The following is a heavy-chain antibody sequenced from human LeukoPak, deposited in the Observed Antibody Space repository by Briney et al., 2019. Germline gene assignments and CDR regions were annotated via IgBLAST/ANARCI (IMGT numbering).Heavy chain of an antibody. V-gene: IGHV3-73*01. CDR1: GFTFSGSA. CDR2: IRSKANSYAT. Sequence: PGGSLRLSCAASGFTFSGSAIHWVRQASGKGLEWVGRIRSKANSYATSSAASVQGRFTISSDDSKNTAYLQMNSLKTEDTGVYYCTTSYYFGSENTWGYWGQGTLVTVSS. D-gene: IGHD3-10*01. CDR3: TTSYYFGSENTWGY. J-gene: IGHJ4*02.